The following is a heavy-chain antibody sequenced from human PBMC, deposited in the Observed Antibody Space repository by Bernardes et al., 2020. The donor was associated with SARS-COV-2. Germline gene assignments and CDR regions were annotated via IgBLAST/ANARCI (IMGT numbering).Heavy chain of an antibody. V-gene: IGHV3-74*01. CDR1: GFIFRHYW. CDR3: ARDVHNYCSGGSCYSSPGDDFDY. D-gene: IGHD2-15*01. CDR2: VDGDESTI. J-gene: IGHJ4*02. Sequence: GSLRLSCAASGFIFRHYWMHWVRQLPGKGLVWVSRVDGDESTISYADSVRGRFTISRDNARNTLYLQMNSLRAEDTGVYYCARDVHNYCSGGSCYSSPGDDFDYWGQGTLVTVSS.